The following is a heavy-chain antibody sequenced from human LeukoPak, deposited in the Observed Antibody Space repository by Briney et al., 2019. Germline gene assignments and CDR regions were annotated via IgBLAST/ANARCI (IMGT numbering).Heavy chain of an antibody. D-gene: IGHD6-25*01. CDR3: ACGYNYFDY. Sequence: PSETLSLTCTVSGGSISSYYWSWVRQPPGKGLEWIGYIYYSGSTNYNPSLKSRVTISVDTSKNRFSLKLSSVAAADTAVYYCACGYNYFDYWGQGTLVTVSS. CDR2: IYYSGST. V-gene: IGHV4-59*01. J-gene: IGHJ4*02. CDR1: GGSISSYY.